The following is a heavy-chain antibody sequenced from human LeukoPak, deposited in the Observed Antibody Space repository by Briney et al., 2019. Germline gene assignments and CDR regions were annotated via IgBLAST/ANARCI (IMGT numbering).Heavy chain of an antibody. CDR1: GFTLGDYA. Sequence: PGGSLRLSCTASGFTLGDYAMSWVRQAPGKGLEWVSAISGSGGSTYYADSVKGRFTISRDNSKNTLYLQMNSLRAEDTAVYYCAKDPEYSSSSLDYWGQGTLVTVSS. CDR3: AKDPEYSSSSLDY. CDR2: ISGSGGST. V-gene: IGHV3-23*01. D-gene: IGHD6-6*01. J-gene: IGHJ4*02.